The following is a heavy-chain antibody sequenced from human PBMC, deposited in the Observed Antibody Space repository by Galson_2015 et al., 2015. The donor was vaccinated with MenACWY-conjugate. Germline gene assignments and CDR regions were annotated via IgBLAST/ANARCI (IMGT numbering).Heavy chain of an antibody. CDR2: IYYSGST. J-gene: IGHJ3*02. V-gene: IGHV4-39*01. D-gene: IGHD2-2*01. Sequence: SETLSLICTVSGGSISSSSYYWDWIRQPPGRGLEWIGTIYYSGSTYYNSSLKSRVTISVDTSKNQFSLNLSSVTAADTAMYYCARHDRTAPARSGAFDIWGRGTMVTVSS. CDR1: GGSISSSSYY. CDR3: ARHDRTAPARSGAFDI.